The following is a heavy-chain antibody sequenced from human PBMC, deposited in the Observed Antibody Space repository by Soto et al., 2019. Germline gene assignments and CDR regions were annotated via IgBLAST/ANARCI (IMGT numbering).Heavy chain of an antibody. CDR3: AKDFRRYTSTGFHY. CDR1: GFTCNRYA. J-gene: IGHJ4*02. CDR2: ISASDGNI. V-gene: IGHV3-23*01. D-gene: IGHD2-2*01. Sequence: GRSLRLSCVAAGFTCNRYAMSWVRQAPGMGLEWVSVISASDGNIHYADSVRGRFTISRDNSKDTLYLEMNSLRAEDTATYYCAKDFRRYTSTGFHYWGLGTLVTVSS.